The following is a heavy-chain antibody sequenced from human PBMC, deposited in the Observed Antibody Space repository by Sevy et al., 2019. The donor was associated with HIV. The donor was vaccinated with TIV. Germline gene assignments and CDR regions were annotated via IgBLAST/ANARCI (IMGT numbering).Heavy chain of an antibody. V-gene: IGHV3-30*04. J-gene: IGHJ5*02. CDR3: ARDTFTMVRGVMAPYNWFDP. Sequence: GGSLRLSCAASGFTFSSYAMHWVRQAPGKGLEWVAVISYDGSNKYYADSVKGRFTISRDNSKNTLYLQMNSLRAKDTAVYYCARDTFTMVRGVMAPYNWFDPWGQGTLVTVSS. D-gene: IGHD3-10*01. CDR1: GFTFSSYA. CDR2: ISYDGSNK.